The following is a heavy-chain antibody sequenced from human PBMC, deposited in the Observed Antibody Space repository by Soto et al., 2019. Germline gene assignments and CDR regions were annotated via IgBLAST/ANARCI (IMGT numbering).Heavy chain of an antibody. CDR3: ARRRRSTWDDYYYYYMDV. Sequence: SETLSLTCTVSGGSISSSSYYWGWIRQPPGKGLEWIGSIYYSGSTYYNPSLKSRVTISVDTSKNQFSLKLSSVTAADTAVYYCARRRRSTWDDYYYYYMDVWGKGTTVTVSS. V-gene: IGHV4-39*01. CDR1: GGSISSSSYY. CDR2: IYYSGST. J-gene: IGHJ6*03. D-gene: IGHD6-13*01.